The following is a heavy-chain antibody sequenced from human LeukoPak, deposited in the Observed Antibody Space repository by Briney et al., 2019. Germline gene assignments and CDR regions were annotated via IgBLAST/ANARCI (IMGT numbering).Heavy chain of an antibody. CDR2: IKKDGSDQ. J-gene: IGHJ4*02. V-gene: IGHV3-7*01. CDR3: ARDGDAFDF. Sequence: GGSLRLSCVTSGFTFPNYWMSWVRQAPGRGPEWVANIKKDGSDQFYVDSVKGRFTISRDRNSLYLQMNSLRVEDTAVYYCARDGDAFDFWGQGTLVTVFS. CDR1: GFTFPNYW.